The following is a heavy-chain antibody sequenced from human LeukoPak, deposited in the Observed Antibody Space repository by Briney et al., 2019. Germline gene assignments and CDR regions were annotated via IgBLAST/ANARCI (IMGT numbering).Heavy chain of an antibody. CDR3: ARGDDFWTGYLSH. CDR1: GYNFLTHG. CDR2: ISNNNGNT. Sequence: AAVKVSCQASGYNFLTHGISWLRQAPGQGPEGMGWISNNNGNTHYAQKFQGRVIMTTDTSTATVYIELRNRRYDATAVYYCARGDDFWTGYLSHWGQGTLVTVSS. J-gene: IGHJ4*02. D-gene: IGHD3/OR15-3a*01. V-gene: IGHV1-18*04.